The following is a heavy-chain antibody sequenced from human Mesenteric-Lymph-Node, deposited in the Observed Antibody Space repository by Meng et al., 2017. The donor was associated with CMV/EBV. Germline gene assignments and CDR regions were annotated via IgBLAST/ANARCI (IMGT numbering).Heavy chain of an antibody. Sequence: FSRDAISGVQPAPGQGLEWMGGIILGAANFAQKFQGRVTITTDESTSTAYMELSSLRFEDTAVYYCARGEFGGYCSGGGCLPYYLDYWGQGTLVTVSS. V-gene: IGHV1-69*05. CDR2: IILGAA. D-gene: IGHD2-15*01. J-gene: IGHJ4*02. CDR1: FSRDA. CDR3: ARGEFGGYCSGGGCLPYYLDY.